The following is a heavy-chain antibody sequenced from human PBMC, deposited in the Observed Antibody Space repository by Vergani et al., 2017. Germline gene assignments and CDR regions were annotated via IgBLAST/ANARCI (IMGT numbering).Heavy chain of an antibody. CDR1: GGSISSGGYY. CDR3: ARGEEYSSLADY. D-gene: IGHD2-21*01. J-gene: IGHJ4*02. CDR2: IPYSGST. Sequence: QVQLQESGPGLVKPSQTLSLTCTVSGGSISSGGYYWSWIRQHPGKGLEWIGYIPYSGSTYYNPSLKSRVTISVDTSENQLSLRLSSVTAADTAVYYCARGEEYSSLADYWGQGTLVTVSS. V-gene: IGHV4-31*03.